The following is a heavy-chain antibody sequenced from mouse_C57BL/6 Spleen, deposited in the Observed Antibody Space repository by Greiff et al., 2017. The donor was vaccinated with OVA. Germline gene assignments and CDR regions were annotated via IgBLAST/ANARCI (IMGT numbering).Heavy chain of an antibody. CDR2: INPSTGGT. Sequence: EVQLQQSGPELVKPGASVKISCKASGYSFTGYYMHWVKQSSEKSLEWIGEINPSTGGTSYNQKFKGKATLTVDKSSSTAYMQLKSLTSEDSAVYYCARETVYGNYGDYWGQGTTLTVSS. CDR3: ARETVYGNYGDY. J-gene: IGHJ2*01. V-gene: IGHV1-43*01. D-gene: IGHD2-1*01. CDR1: GYSFTGYY.